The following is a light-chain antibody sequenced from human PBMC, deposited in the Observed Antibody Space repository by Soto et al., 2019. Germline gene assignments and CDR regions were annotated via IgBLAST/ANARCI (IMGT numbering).Light chain of an antibody. V-gene: IGKV4-1*01. CDR2: WAS. CDR1: QNNKNY. CDR3: QNYYSSWT. J-gene: IGKJ1*01. Sequence: DIVMTQSPDSLAVSLGERATINCKSSQNNKNYLAWYQQKTGQPPKLLIDWASTRASGVPDRFSGSGSGTDFTLTSSSLQAEDVGIYCCQNYYSSWTFGQGTKVEIK.